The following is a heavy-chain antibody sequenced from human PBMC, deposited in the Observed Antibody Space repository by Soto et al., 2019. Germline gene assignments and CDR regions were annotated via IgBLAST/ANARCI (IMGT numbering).Heavy chain of an antibody. V-gene: IGHV3-30-3*01. Sequence: GGSLRLSCAASGFTFSSYAMHWVRQAPGKGLEWVAVISYDGSNKYYADSVKGRFTISRDNSKNTLYLQMNSLRAEDTAVYYCARCLNPVVGDHYYFDYWGQGTLVTVSS. CDR1: GFTFSSYA. J-gene: IGHJ4*02. CDR3: ARCLNPVVGDHYYFDY. D-gene: IGHD2-2*01. CDR2: ISYDGSNK.